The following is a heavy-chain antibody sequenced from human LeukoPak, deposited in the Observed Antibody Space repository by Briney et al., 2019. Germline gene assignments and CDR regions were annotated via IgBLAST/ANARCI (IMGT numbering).Heavy chain of an antibody. J-gene: IGHJ6*03. D-gene: IGHD2-15*01. CDR2: INHSGTT. CDR1: GGSISSSNW. Sequence: SETLSLTCAVSGGSISSSNWWSWVRQPPGKGLEWIGEINHSGTTNYIPSLKSRLTISIDTSRSQFSLKLTSVTAADTAVYYCARPHVSGGNYYYMDVWGKGTSVTVSS. V-gene: IGHV4-4*02. CDR3: ARPHVSGGNYYYMDV.